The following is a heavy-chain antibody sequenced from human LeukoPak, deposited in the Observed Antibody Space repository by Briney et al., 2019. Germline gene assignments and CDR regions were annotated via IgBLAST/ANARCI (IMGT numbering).Heavy chain of an antibody. CDR3: AREYYYDSSGYFNGAFDI. CDR2: IYYSGST. V-gene: IGHV4-59*12. Sequence: SETLSLTRTVSGGSISSYYWSWIRQPPGKGLEWIGYIYYSGSTNYNPSLKSRVTISVDTSKNQFSLKLSSVTAADTAVYYCAREYYYDSSGYFNGAFDIWGQGTMVTVSS. CDR1: GGSISSYY. J-gene: IGHJ3*02. D-gene: IGHD3-22*01.